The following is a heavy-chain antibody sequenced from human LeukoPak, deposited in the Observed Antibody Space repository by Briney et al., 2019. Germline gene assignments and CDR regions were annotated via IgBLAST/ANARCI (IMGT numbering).Heavy chain of an antibody. J-gene: IGHJ6*03. CDR1: GGSISSGSYY. Sequence: SETLSLTCTVSGGSISSGSYYWSWIRQPAGKGLEWIGRIYTSGSTNYNPSLKSRVTISVDTSKNQFSLKLSSVTAADTAVYYCARDGPGEGSIAAAGTGSWDYYYYYYMDVWGKGTTVTISS. CDR3: ARDGPGEGSIAAAGTGSWDYYYYYYMDV. D-gene: IGHD6-13*01. CDR2: IYTSGST. V-gene: IGHV4-61*02.